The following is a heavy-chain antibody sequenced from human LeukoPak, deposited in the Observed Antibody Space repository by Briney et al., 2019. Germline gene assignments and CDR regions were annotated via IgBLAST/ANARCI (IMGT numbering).Heavy chain of an antibody. CDR1: GGSMTSGNHF. J-gene: IGHJ5*02. CDR3: AREANWSLGWFDP. D-gene: IGHD1-20*01. CDR2: IFSSGII. Sequence: PSETLSLTCTVSGGSMTSGNHFWSWLRQPAGKGLEWMGGIFSSGIINYNPSLNSRLTISVDTSKNQFSLKLTSVTAADTAVYYCAREANWSLGWFDPWGQGTLVTVSS. V-gene: IGHV4-61*02.